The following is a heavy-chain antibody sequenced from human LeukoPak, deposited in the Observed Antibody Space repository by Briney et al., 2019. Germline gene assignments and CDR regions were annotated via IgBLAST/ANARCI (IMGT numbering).Heavy chain of an antibody. CDR3: AKMTYCSGGSCYLGY. D-gene: IGHD2-15*01. V-gene: IGHV3-23*01. CDR2: ISGSGGST. Sequence: GGSLRLSCAASGFTFSSYAMSWVRQAPGKGLEWVSAISGSGGSTYYADSVKGRFTISRDNSKNTLYLQMNSLRAEDTAVYYCAKMTYCSGGSCYLGYWGQGTLVTVSS. CDR1: GFTFSSYA. J-gene: IGHJ4*02.